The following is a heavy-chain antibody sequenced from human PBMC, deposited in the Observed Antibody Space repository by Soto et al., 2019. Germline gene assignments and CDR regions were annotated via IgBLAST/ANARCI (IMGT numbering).Heavy chain of an antibody. CDR2: ISNSGRTI. Sequence: SLRLSCVACGFTFSTYEMQWVRQAPGKWLEWVSYISNSGRTIYYADSVKGRFTISRDNAKDSLCLQMDSLRAEDTAVYYCASPLVTAPHDAFDIGGQGTMVNVSS. CDR3: ASPLVTAPHDAFDI. D-gene: IGHD2-21*02. CDR1: GFTFSTYE. J-gene: IGHJ3*02. V-gene: IGHV3-48*03.